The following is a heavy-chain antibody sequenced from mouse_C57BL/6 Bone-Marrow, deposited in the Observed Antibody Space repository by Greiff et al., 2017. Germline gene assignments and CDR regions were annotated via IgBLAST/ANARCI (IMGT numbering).Heavy chain of an antibody. D-gene: IGHD2-5*01. J-gene: IGHJ3*01. Sequence: EVMLVESGGGLVQPGGSLKLSCAASGFTFSDSYMYWVRQTPEKRLEWVAYISNGGGSPYSPDTVTGRFTISKDKGKNTLYLQMSHLKTDDTAMYYCARSSNCAYWGQGTLVTVSA. CDR2: ISNGGGSP. CDR1: GFTFSDSY. V-gene: IGHV5-12*01. CDR3: ARSSNCAY.